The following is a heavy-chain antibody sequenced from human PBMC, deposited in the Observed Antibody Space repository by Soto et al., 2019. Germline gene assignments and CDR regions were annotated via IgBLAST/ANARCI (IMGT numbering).Heavy chain of an antibody. Sequence: QVQLVESGGGVVQPGRSLRLSCAASGFIFSNYGIYWVRQAPGKGLEWVTFISSDGSHKYYADSVKGRFTIARDNSKNTLNLQMNGLRAEDTAMYYCAKGSGSYPPALDYWGQGTLVTVSS. CDR1: GFIFSNYG. CDR2: ISSDGSHK. V-gene: IGHV3-30*18. D-gene: IGHD1-26*01. CDR3: AKGSGSYPPALDY. J-gene: IGHJ4*02.